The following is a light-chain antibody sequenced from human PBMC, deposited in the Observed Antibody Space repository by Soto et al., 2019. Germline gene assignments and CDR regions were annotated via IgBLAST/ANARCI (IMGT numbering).Light chain of an antibody. CDR2: HIS. CDR3: QQGKNWPRLT. CDR1: QSVDNY. Sequence: IVLTQSRATLSLSPLDRPTLSCSPSQSVDNYLAWYHQKPGQAPRLVIHHISNRATGIPARFSGSGSGTDFTLTISTLESEDFGVYFCQQGKNWPRLTFGGGTKVDI. J-gene: IGKJ4*01. V-gene: IGKV3-11*01.